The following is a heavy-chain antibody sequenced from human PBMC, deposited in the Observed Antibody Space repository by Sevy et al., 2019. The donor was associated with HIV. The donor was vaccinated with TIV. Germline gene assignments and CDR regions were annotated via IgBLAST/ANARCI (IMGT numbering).Heavy chain of an antibody. D-gene: IGHD6-6*01. Sequence: GSLRLSCRASGFIFSSYTMNWVRQAPGKGLEWISYISSVSGDTYYADSVKGRFTISRDNAKNSLYLQMNSLRDEDTAVYYCARDFQFVLDFWGQGALVTVSS. V-gene: IGHV3-48*02. CDR1: GFIFSSYT. CDR3: ARDFQFVLDF. J-gene: IGHJ4*02. CDR2: ISSVSGDT.